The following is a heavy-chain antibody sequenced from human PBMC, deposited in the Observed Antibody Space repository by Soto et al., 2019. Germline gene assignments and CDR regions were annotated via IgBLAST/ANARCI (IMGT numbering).Heavy chain of an antibody. D-gene: IGHD3-3*01. CDR3: ARDVSSVRARTYYDFWSGYYYGMDV. V-gene: IGHV4-4*07. Sequence: SETLSLTCTVSGGSISSYYWSWIRQPAGKGLEWIGRIYTSGSTNYNPSLKSQVTMSVDTSKNQFSLKLSSVTAADTAVYYCARDVSSVRARTYYDFWSGYYYGMDVWGQGTTVTVSS. J-gene: IGHJ6*02. CDR2: IYTSGST. CDR1: GGSISSYY.